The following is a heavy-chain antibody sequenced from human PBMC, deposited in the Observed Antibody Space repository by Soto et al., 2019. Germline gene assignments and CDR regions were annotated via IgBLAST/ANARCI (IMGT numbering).Heavy chain of an antibody. CDR2: IYYSGST. Sequence: PSETLSLTCTVSGGSISSYYWSWIRQPPGKGLEWIGYIYYSGSTNYNPSLKSRVTISVDTSKNQFSLKLSSVTAADTAVYYCARHANQDSSSSYVDYWGQGTLVTVSS. CDR3: ARHANQDSSSSYVDY. J-gene: IGHJ4*02. CDR1: GGSISSYY. D-gene: IGHD6-6*01. V-gene: IGHV4-59*08.